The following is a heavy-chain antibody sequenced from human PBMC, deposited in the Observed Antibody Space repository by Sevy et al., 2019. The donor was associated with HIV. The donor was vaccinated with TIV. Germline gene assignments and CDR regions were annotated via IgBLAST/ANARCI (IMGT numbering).Heavy chain of an antibody. V-gene: IGHV3-23*01. CDR3: AKRYCSTITCYDDDFWNPYYFYGLDV. J-gene: IGHJ6*02. CDR2: ISAGGTTT. CDR1: GFIFSNYP. D-gene: IGHD2-2*01. Sequence: GGSLRLSCAASGFIFSNYPMSWVRHSPGKGLEWVSDISAGGTTTYYADSVEGRFTISRDNSKNTVCLQMNSLGAEETAIYYCAKRYCSTITCYDDDFWNPYYFYGLDVWGQGISVTVSS.